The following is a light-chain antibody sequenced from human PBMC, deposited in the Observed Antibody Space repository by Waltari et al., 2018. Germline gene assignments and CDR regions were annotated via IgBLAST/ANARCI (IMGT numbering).Light chain of an antibody. CDR2: QAS. J-gene: IGKJ1*01. Sequence: DIQMTQSPSTLSASVGDSVTITCRASQRISSWLAWYQQKPGKAPKLLIYQASSLESGVPSRFSGSGSGTEFTLTISSLQPDDFATYYCQQYNSYSPETFGQGTKVEIK. CDR3: QQYNSYSPET. CDR1: QRISSW. V-gene: IGKV1-5*03.